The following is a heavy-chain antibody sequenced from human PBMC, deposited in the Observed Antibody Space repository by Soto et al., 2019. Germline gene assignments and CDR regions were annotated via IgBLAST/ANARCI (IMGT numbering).Heavy chain of an antibody. CDR3: ARASQQLVRCDY. V-gene: IGHV1-8*01. J-gene: IGHJ4*02. CDR1: GYMFTSYD. CDR2: MNPNRGTT. Sequence: GVSLKVSCKASGYMFTSYDINWVRQATGQGLEWMGWMNPNRGTTGYAQKFQGRVTMTMNPSISTAYMDLSSLTSEDTAVYFCARASQQLVRCDYWGQGTPVTVSS. D-gene: IGHD6-13*01.